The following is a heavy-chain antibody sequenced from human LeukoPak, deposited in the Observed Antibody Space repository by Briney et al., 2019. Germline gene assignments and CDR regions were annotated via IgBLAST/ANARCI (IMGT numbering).Heavy chain of an antibody. D-gene: IGHD3-22*01. J-gene: IGHJ4*02. CDR3: ANSNYYDSSGYDY. Sequence: GGSLRLSCAASGFTFSANAMSWVRQAPGKRLEWVSAISGSGGYTYYADSVKGRFTISRDNSKNTLYLQMNSLRAEDTAVYYCANSNYYDSSGYDYWGQGTLVTVSS. V-gene: IGHV3-23*01. CDR1: GFTFSANA. CDR2: ISGSGGYT.